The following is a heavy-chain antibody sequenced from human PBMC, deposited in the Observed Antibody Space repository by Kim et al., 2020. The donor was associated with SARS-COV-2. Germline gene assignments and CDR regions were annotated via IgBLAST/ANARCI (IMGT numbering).Heavy chain of an antibody. V-gene: IGHV4-34*01. D-gene: IGHD5-18*01. CDR1: GGSFSGYY. J-gene: IGHJ6*02. CDR3: ARGRTRVDTAMATNKYYYYYYGMDV. CDR2: INHSGST. Sequence: SETLSLTCAVYGGSFSGYYWSWIRQPPGKGLEWIGEINHSGSTNYNPSLKSRVTISVDTSKNQFSLKLSSVTAADTAVYYCARGRTRVDTAMATNKYYYYYYGMDVWGQGTTVTVSS.